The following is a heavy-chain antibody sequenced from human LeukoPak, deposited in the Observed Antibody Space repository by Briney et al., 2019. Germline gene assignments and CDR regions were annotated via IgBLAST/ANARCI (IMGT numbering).Heavy chain of an antibody. CDR1: GFTFSSYS. Sequence: PGGSLRLSCAASGFTFSSYSMNWVRQAPGKGLVWVSRINSDGSSTSCADSVKGRFTIPRDNSKNTLNLQMNSLRAEDTAVYYCAKDPDLGYYYYMDVWGKGTTVTVSS. J-gene: IGHJ6*03. D-gene: IGHD1-14*01. CDR3: AKDPDLGYYYYMDV. V-gene: IGHV3-74*01. CDR2: INSDGSST.